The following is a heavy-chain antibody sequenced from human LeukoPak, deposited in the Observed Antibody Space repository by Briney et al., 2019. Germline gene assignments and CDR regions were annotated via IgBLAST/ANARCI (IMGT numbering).Heavy chain of an antibody. CDR2: ISSSSSYI. Sequence: TGGSLRLSCAASGFTFSSYSMNWVRQAPGKGLEWVSSISSSSSYIYYADSVKGRFTISRDNAKNSLYLQMNSLRAEDTAVYYCARDQIQLWPNHLDAFDIWGQGTMVTVSS. V-gene: IGHV3-21*01. CDR3: ARDQIQLWPNHLDAFDI. D-gene: IGHD5-18*01. J-gene: IGHJ3*02. CDR1: GFTFSSYS.